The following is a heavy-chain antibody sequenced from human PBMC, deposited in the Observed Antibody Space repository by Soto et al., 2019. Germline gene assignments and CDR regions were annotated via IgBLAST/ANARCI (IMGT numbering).Heavy chain of an antibody. V-gene: IGHV1-69*13. J-gene: IGHJ5*02. CDR1: GGTFSSYA. D-gene: IGHD3-22*01. CDR3: ARVKGSDISGYYGENWFDP. CDR2: IIPIFGTA. Sequence: SVKVSCKASGGTFSSYAISWVRQAPGQGLEWMGGIIPIFGTANYAQKFQGRVTITADESTSTAYMELSSLRSEDTAVYYCARVKGSDISGYYGENWFDPWGQGPLVTVSS.